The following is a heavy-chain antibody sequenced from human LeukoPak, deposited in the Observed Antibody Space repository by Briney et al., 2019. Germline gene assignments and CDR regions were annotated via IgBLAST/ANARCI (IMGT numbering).Heavy chain of an antibody. Sequence: LVASVKVSCKASGYTFTGYYMHWVRQAPGQGLEWMGWINPNSGGTNYAQKFQGRVTMTRDTSISTAYMELSSLRSEDTAVYYCARGVPDIYSSSWYSKGYYFDYWGQGTLVTVSS. CDR1: GYTFTGYY. CDR3: ARGVPDIYSSSWYSKGYYFDY. J-gene: IGHJ4*02. V-gene: IGHV1-2*02. D-gene: IGHD6-13*01. CDR2: INPNSGGT.